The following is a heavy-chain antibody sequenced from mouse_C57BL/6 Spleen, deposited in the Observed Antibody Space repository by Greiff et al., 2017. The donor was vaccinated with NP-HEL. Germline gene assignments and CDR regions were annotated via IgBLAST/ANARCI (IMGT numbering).Heavy chain of an antibody. Sequence: EVQLVESGPGMVKPSQSLSLTCTVTGYSITSGYDWHWIRHFPGNKLEWMGYISYSGSTNYNPSLKSRISITHDTSKNHFFLKLNSVTTEDTATYYCAREGYGSSRFRYFDVWGTGTTVTVSS. CDR2: ISYSGST. CDR1: GYSITSGYD. V-gene: IGHV3-1*01. D-gene: IGHD1-1*01. CDR3: AREGYGSSRFRYFDV. J-gene: IGHJ1*03.